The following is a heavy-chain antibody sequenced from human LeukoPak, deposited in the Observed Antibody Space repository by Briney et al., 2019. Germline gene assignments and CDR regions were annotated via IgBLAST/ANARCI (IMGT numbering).Heavy chain of an antibody. D-gene: IGHD3-16*01. Sequence: SETLSLTCTVSGDSISNSNYFWDWIRRPPGKGLEWIGTIYYTGTTYYNPSLKSRVTISVDTSKNQFSLKLTSLTAADTAVYSCVRRDQYVSADYWGQGTLVTVSS. V-gene: IGHV4-39*01. CDR1: GDSISNSNYF. CDR3: VRRDQYVSADY. J-gene: IGHJ4*02. CDR2: IYYTGTT.